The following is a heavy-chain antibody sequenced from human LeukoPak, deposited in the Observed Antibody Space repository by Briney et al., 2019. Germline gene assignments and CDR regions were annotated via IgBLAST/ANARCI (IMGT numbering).Heavy chain of an antibody. J-gene: IGHJ6*04. V-gene: IGHV4-30-4*08. CDR3: ATDSYYDILNGYSGMDV. D-gene: IGHD3-9*01. CDR2: IYYSGST. Sequence: SETLSLTCTVSGGSISSGDYYWSWIRQPPGKGLEWIGYIYYSGSTYYNPSLKSRVTISVDTSKNQFSLKLSSVTAAGTAVYYCATDSYYDILNGYSGMDVWGKGTTVTVSS. CDR1: GGSISSGDYY.